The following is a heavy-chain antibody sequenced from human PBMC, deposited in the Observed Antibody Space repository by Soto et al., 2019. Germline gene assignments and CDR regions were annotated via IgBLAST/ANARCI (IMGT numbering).Heavy chain of an antibody. CDR1: GFTFTNAW. CDR2: IKSNGDGGTA. CDR3: STTIRWFGELSSVDY. V-gene: IGHV3-15*01. Sequence: EVQLVESGGGLIKPGESLRISCAASGFTFTNAWVRQAPGKGLEWLCRIKSNGDGGTADYAAAVRGRFTISRDDSKSTLYLQMNNLQTEDTAVYYCSTTIRWFGELSSVDYWGQGSLVSVS. D-gene: IGHD3-10*01. J-gene: IGHJ4*02.